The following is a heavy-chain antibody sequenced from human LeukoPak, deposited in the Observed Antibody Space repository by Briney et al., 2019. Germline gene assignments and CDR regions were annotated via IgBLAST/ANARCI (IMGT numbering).Heavy chain of an antibody. V-gene: IGHV1-46*01. CDR3: ARALSRAGYSSGALVDY. D-gene: IGHD6-25*01. CDR1: GGTFSSYA. Sequence: ASVKVSCKASGGTFSSYAISWVRQAPGQGLEWMGMINPSGGSTSYAQKFQGRVTMTRDTSTSTVYMELSSLRSEDTAVYYCARALSRAGYSSGALVDYWGQGTLVTVSS. J-gene: IGHJ4*02. CDR2: INPSGGST.